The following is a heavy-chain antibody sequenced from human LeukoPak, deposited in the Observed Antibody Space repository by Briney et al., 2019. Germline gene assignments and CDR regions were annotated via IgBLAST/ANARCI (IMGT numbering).Heavy chain of an antibody. J-gene: IGHJ4*02. Sequence: PSETLSLTCTVSGGSISSSSYYWGWIRQPPGKGLEWIGYIYYSGSTYYNPSLKSRVTISVDTSKNQFSLKLSSVTAADTAVYYCARVSDTAMAPDYWGQGTLVTVSS. CDR1: GGSISSSSYY. CDR3: ARVSDTAMAPDY. D-gene: IGHD5-18*01. CDR2: IYYSGST. V-gene: IGHV4-30-4*08.